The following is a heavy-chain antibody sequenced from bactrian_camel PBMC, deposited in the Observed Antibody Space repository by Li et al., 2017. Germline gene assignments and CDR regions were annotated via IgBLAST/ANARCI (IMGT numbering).Heavy chain of an antibody. J-gene: IGHJ4*01. Sequence: HVQLVESGGGSVQTGGSLRLSCAASGFSFSTYDMMWVRQAPGKGFEWVSSIKADGSRTYYSDSLKDRFTISRDNAKTTLYLQMNSLKSEDTALYYCATDLNWQNYWGQGTQVTVS. V-gene: IGHV3S1*01. D-gene: IGHD7*01. CDR2: IKADGSRT. CDR1: GFSFSTYD. CDR3: ATDLNWQNY.